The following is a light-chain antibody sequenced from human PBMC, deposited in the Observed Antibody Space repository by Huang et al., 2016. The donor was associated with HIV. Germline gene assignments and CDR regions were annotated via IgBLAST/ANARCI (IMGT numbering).Light chain of an antibody. CDR1: ESVSSN. V-gene: IGKV3-15*01. Sequence: EIVMTQSPATLSVSPGERATVSCRASESVSSNLAWYQHKPGQAPRLLIDGASARATGVAARCSGSGSGTEFTLSISSLRSEDFAVYYCQQYNNWPQSFGGGTKVEIK. J-gene: IGKJ4*01. CDR2: GAS. CDR3: QQYNNWPQS.